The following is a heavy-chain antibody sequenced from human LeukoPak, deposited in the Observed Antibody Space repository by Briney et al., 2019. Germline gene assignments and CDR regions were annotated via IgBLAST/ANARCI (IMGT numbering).Heavy chain of an antibody. CDR1: GFAFSSYA. V-gene: IGHV3-64*01. CDR3: ARFQGDDFWSGFDY. D-gene: IGHD3-3*01. Sequence: GGSLRLSCAASGFAFSSYAMHWVRQAPGKGLEYVSAISSNGGSTYYANSVKGRFTISRDNSKNTLYLQMGSLRAEDMAVYYCARFQGDDFWSGFDYWGQGTLVTVSS. J-gene: IGHJ4*02. CDR2: ISSNGGST.